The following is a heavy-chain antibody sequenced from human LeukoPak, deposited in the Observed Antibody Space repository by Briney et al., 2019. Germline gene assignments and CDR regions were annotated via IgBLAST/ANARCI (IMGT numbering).Heavy chain of an antibody. CDR2: ISAYNGNT. CDR1: GYTFTIYG. D-gene: IGHD3-10*01. J-gene: IGHJ4*02. V-gene: IGHV1-18*04. Sequence: ASVKVSCKASGYTFTIYGISWVRQAPGQGREGMGWISAYNGNTNYAQKLQGRVTMTTDTSTSTAYMELRSRRSDDTAVYYCGGAVRGVRSIDYWGQGTLVTVSS. CDR3: GGAVRGVRSIDY.